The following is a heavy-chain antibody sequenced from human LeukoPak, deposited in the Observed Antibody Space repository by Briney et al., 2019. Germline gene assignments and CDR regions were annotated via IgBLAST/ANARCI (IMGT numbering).Heavy chain of an antibody. CDR2: IYYSGST. CDR3: ASLTHSTFWSGYSGPYYYYGMDV. CDR1: GGSISSYY. J-gene: IGHJ6*02. V-gene: IGHV4-59*01. D-gene: IGHD3-3*01. Sequence: SETLSLTCTVSGGSISSYYWSWIRQPPGKGLEWIGYIYYSGSTNYNPSLKSRVTISVDTSKNQFSLKLSSVTAADTAVYYCASLTHSTFWSGYSGPYYYYGMDVWGQGTTVTVSS.